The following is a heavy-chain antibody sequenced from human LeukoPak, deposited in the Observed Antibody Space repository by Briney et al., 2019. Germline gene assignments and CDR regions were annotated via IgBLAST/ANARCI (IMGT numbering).Heavy chain of an antibody. CDR1: GFTFSSYA. V-gene: IGHV3-23*01. CDR3: AKDIVLMVYAIHFDY. D-gene: IGHD2-8*01. CDR2: ISGSGDST. J-gene: IGHJ4*02. Sequence: GGSLRLSCAASGFTFSSYAMSWVRQAPGKGLEWVSAISGSGDSTYYADSVKGRFTISRDNSKNTLYLQMNSLRAEDTAVYYCAKDIVLMVYAIHFDYWGQGTLVTVSS.